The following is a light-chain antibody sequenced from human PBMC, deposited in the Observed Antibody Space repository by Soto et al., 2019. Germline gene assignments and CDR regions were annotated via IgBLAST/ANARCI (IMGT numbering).Light chain of an antibody. Sequence: QTVVTQEPSFSVSPGGTVTLTCGLNSGPVSAHYYPSWYQQTPGQAPRTLIYTTNTRSSGVPDRFSGSIVGDKAVLTITGAQADDESNYYCVLYMGSGTVLFGGGTKLTVL. J-gene: IGLJ2*01. V-gene: IGLV8-61*01. CDR2: TTN. CDR1: SGPVSAHYY. CDR3: VLYMGSGTVL.